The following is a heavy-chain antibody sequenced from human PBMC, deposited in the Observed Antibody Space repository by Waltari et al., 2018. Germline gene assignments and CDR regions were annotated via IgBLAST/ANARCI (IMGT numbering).Heavy chain of an antibody. CDR2: IKHSGST. CDR1: GGSFSGYY. D-gene: IGHD1-26*01. CDR3: ARGRWELLQRFNWFDP. Sequence: QVQLQQWGAGLLKPSETLSLTCAVYGGSFSGYYWSWIRPPPGKGLEWIGEIKHSGSTNYNPSLKSRVTIAVDTSKNQFSLKLSSVTAADTAVYYCARGRWELLQRFNWFDPWGQGTLVTVSS. J-gene: IGHJ5*02. V-gene: IGHV4-34*01.